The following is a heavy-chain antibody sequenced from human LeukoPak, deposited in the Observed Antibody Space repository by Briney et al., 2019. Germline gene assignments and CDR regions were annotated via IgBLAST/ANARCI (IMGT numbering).Heavy chain of an antibody. J-gene: IGHJ4*02. CDR2: INSDGSST. D-gene: IGHD1-26*01. V-gene: IGHV3-74*01. Sequence: GGSLRLSCAASGFTFSTSWMHWVRQAPGKGLVWVSRINSDGSSTIYADSVKGRFTISRDNSKNTLYLQMNSLRAEDTAVYFCAREDSGSYYLLDSWGQGTLVTVSS. CDR1: GFTFSTSW. CDR3: AREDSGSYYLLDS.